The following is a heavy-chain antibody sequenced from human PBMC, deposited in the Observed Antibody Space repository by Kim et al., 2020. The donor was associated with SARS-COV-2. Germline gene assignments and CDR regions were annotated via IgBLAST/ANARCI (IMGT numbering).Heavy chain of an antibody. Sequence: ASVKVSCKASGYNLTGFYIHWVRQAPGQGLEWMGRINPHSGGTNYAQKFQGRVTMTRDTSVSTAYMELSRLRSDDTAVFYCARYGSLVLDYWGQGTLVTVSS. CDR1: GYNLTGFY. J-gene: IGHJ4*02. D-gene: IGHD6-13*01. V-gene: IGHV1-2*06. CDR2: INPHSGGT. CDR3: ARYGSLVLDY.